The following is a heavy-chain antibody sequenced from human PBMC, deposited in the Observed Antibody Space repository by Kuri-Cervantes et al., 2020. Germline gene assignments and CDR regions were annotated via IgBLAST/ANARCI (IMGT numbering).Heavy chain of an antibody. Sequence: SGPTLVKPTQTLTLTCTFSGFSLTTSGVGVSWIRQSPGKALEWLGIIYWDNDKRYIPSLKNRLTITKDTSKNQVVLTMTNMDPVDTATYFCAHSDSKRSCSGGSCSSFDYWGQGTLVTVSS. CDR2: IYWDNDK. J-gene: IGHJ4*02. V-gene: IGHV2-5*02. CDR1: GFSLTTSGVG. D-gene: IGHD2-15*01. CDR3: AHSDSKRSCSGGSCSSFDY.